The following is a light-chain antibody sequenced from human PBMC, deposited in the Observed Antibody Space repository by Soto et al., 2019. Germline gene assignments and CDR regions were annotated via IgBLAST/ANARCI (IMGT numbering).Light chain of an antibody. CDR2: GAS. Sequence: EIVMTQSPATLSVSPGERATLPCRASQSVRSNLAWYQQKPGQAPRLLIYGASSRATGIPDRFSGSGSGTDFTLTISRLEPEDFAVYYCQQYGSSPQVTFGQGTRLEIK. V-gene: IGKV3-20*01. J-gene: IGKJ5*01. CDR3: QQYGSSPQVT. CDR1: QSVRSN.